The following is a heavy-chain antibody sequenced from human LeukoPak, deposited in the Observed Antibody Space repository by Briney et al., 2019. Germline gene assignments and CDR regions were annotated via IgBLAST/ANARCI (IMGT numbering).Heavy chain of an antibody. D-gene: IGHD1-26*01. V-gene: IGHV3-48*03. Sequence: GGSLRLSCAASGFTFSSYEVNWVRQAPGKGLEWVSYISSSGSTTYYADSVKGRFTISRDNAKNSLYLQMNSLRAEDTAVYYCASDGHRGSDFDYWGQGTLVTVSS. CDR1: GFTFSSYE. CDR3: ASDGHRGSDFDY. CDR2: ISSSGSTT. J-gene: IGHJ4*02.